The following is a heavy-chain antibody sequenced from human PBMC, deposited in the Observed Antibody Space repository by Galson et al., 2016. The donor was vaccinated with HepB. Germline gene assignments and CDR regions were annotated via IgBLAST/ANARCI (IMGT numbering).Heavy chain of an antibody. J-gene: IGHJ6*02. Sequence: SVKVSCKASGGTFSHSVFGWVRQAPGQGLEWMGGIIPIYGPANYAQKFQGRVTITADDSTRTAYMELRSLRSDDTAVYYCARADSWLVTDDYYHTMDVWGQGTTIIVSS. CDR2: IIPIYGPA. D-gene: IGHD6-19*01. CDR1: GGTFSHSV. V-gene: IGHV1-69*13. CDR3: ARADSWLVTDDYYHTMDV.